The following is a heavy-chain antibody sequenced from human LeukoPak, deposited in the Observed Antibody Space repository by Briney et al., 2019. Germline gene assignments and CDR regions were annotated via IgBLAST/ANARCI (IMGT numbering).Heavy chain of an antibody. CDR2: INHSGST. CDR3: ARAYGEIDF. J-gene: IGHJ4*02. CDR1: GGSFSGYY. Sequence: SETLSLTCAVYGGSFSGYYWSWIRQPPGKGLEWIGEINHSGSTNYNPSLKSRVTMSVDTSKNQFSLKLTSVTAADTAVYYCARAYGEIDFWGQGTLVTVSS. D-gene: IGHD4-17*01. V-gene: IGHV4-34*01.